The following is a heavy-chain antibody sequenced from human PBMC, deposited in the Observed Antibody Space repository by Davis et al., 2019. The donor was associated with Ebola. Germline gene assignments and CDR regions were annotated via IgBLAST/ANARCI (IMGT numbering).Heavy chain of an antibody. Sequence: PSETLSLTCTVSGGSISSYYWSWIRQPPGKGLEWIGYIYYSGSTNYNPSLKSRVTISVDTSKNQFSLKLSSVTAADTAVYYCARVIKTISVDYFDYWGQGTLVTVSS. CDR1: GGSISSYY. CDR2: IYYSGST. CDR3: ARVIKTISVDYFDY. D-gene: IGHD5/OR15-5a*01. V-gene: IGHV4-59*01. J-gene: IGHJ4*02.